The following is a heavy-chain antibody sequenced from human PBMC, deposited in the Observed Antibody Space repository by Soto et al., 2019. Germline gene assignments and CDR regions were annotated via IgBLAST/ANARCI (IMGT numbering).Heavy chain of an antibody. V-gene: IGHV1-18*04. CDR3: ARRTTLRFLEWLLTNYYYYGMDV. CDR2: ISAYNGNT. J-gene: IGHJ6*02. D-gene: IGHD3-3*01. CDR1: GYTFTSYG. Sequence: ASVKVSCKASGYTFTSYGISWVRQAPGQGLEWMGWISAYNGNTNYAQKLQGRVTMTTDTSTSTAYMELRSLRSDDTAVYYCARRTTLRFLEWLLTNYYYYGMDVWGQGTTVTVSS.